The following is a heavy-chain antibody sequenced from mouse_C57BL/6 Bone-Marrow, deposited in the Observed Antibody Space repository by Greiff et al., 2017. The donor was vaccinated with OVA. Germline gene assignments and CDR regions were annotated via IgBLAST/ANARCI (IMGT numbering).Heavy chain of an antibody. CDR2: ISYSGST. J-gene: IGHJ4*01. D-gene: IGHD1-1*02. V-gene: IGHV3-1*01. CDR3: AREGVAHYAMDY. CDR1: GYSITSGYD. Sequence: EVQLVESGPGMVKPSQSLSLTCTVTGYSITSGYDWHWIRHFPGNKLEWMGYISYSGSTNYNPSLKSRISITHDTSKNHFFLKLNSVTTEDTATYDCAREGVAHYAMDYWGQGTSVTVSS.